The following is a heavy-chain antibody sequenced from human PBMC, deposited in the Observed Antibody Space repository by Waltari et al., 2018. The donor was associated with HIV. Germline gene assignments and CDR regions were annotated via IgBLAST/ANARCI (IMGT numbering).Heavy chain of an antibody. V-gene: IGHV4-4*07. J-gene: IGHJ6*02. D-gene: IGHD3-9*01. CDR1: GDSISRFY. CDR3: AREEYYDILTGPPYGLDV. Sequence: QVQLHESGAGLEKPSETLSLCCPVLGDSISRFYWSWIRRPAGKGLEWIGRIFTSGRTSYNPSRKSRVTMSLDTSKNQFSLTLTSVTAADTAVYYCAREEYYDILTGPPYGLDVWGQGTTVTVSS. CDR2: IFTSGRT.